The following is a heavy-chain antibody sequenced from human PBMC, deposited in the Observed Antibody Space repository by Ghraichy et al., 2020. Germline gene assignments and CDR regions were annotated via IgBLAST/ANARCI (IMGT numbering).Heavy chain of an antibody. D-gene: IGHD6-6*01. J-gene: IGHJ4*02. CDR3: ARVPYSSSSGLFDY. V-gene: IGHV3-7*01. CDR1: GFTFSSYW. CDR2: IKQDGSEK. Sequence: GGSLRLSCAASGFTFSSYWMSWVRQAPGKGLEWVANIKQDGSEKYYVDSVKGRFTISRDNAKNSLYLQMNSLRAEDTAVYYCARVPYSSSSGLFDYWGQGTLVTVSS.